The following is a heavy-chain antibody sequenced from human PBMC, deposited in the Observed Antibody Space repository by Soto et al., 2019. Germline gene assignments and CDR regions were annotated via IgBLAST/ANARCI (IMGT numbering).Heavy chain of an antibody. CDR1: GGSISSGGYY. V-gene: IGHV4-31*03. Sequence: QLQLQESGPGLVKPSETLSLTCTVSGGSISSGGYYWSWIRQHPGKGLEWIGYIYYSGSTYYNPSLKSRVTISVDTSKNQFSLKLSSVTAADTAVYYCARGQQPHHYYGMDVWGQGTTVTVSS. CDR2: IYYSGST. J-gene: IGHJ6*02. CDR3: ARGQQPHHYYGMDV. D-gene: IGHD6-13*01.